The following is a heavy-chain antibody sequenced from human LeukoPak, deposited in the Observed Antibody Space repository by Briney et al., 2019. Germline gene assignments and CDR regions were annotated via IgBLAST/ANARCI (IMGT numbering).Heavy chain of an antibody. CDR1: GYTFTSYD. J-gene: IGHJ4*02. Sequence: GASLKVSCKASGYTFTSYDINWVPQATGQGLEWMGWMNPNSGNTGYAQKFQGRVTMTRNTSISTAYMGLSSLRSEDTAVYYCARVGSIRDCYGSGSYGVWGQGTLVTVSS. CDR3: ARVGSIRDCYGSGSYGV. CDR2: MNPNSGNT. D-gene: IGHD3-10*01. V-gene: IGHV1-8*01.